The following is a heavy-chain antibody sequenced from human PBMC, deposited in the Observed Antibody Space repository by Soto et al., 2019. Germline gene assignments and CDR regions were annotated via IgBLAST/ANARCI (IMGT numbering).Heavy chain of an antibody. CDR1: GFTFSNAW. V-gene: IGHV3-15*01. CDR2: IKSKTDGGTT. Sequence: GGSLRLSCAASGFTFSNAWMSGVRQSPGKGLEWVGRIKSKTDGGTTDYAAPVKGRFTISRDDSKNTLYLQMNSLKTEDTAVYYCTTDQAILTGYYTPPYYGMDVWGQGTTVTVSS. D-gene: IGHD3-9*01. CDR3: TTDQAILTGYYTPPYYGMDV. J-gene: IGHJ6*02.